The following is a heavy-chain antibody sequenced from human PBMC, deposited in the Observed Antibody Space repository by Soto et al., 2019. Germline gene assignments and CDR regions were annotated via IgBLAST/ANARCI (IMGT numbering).Heavy chain of an antibody. CDR1: GFTVSSNY. V-gene: IGHV3-53*01. Sequence: GSLRLSCAASGFTVSSNYMSWVRQAPGKGLEWVSVIYSGGSTYYADSVKGRFTISRDSSKNTVYLQINSLGAEDTAVYYCARDSPLTSARAFDIWGQGTVVTVS. CDR3: ARDSPLTSARAFDI. CDR2: IYSGGST. J-gene: IGHJ3*02.